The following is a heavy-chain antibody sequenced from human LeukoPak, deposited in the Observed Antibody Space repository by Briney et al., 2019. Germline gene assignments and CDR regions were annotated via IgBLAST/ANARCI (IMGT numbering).Heavy chain of an antibody. CDR1: GYTFTSYH. J-gene: IGHJ3*02. CDR3: ARDQGPSVRVGATFDAFDI. D-gene: IGHD1-26*01. V-gene: IGHV1-46*01. Sequence: ASVKVSCKASGYTFTSYHMHWVRQAPGQGLEWMGIINPSGGSTSYAQKFQGRVTMTRDMSTSTVYMELSSLRSEDTAVYYCARDQGPSVRVGATFDAFDIWGQGTMVTVSS. CDR2: INPSGGST.